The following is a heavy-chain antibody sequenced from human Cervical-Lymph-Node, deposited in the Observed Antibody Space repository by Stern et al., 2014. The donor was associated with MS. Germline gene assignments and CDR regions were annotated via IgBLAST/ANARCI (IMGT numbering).Heavy chain of an antibody. D-gene: IGHD6-6*01. CDR1: GFTFSSYW. CDR3: ARDGIAARLKNYYYGMDV. J-gene: IGHJ6*02. Sequence: VQLVESGGGLVQPGGSLRLSCAASGFTFSSYWMSWVRQAPGKGLEWVANIKQDGSEKYYVDSVKGRFTISRDNAKNSLYLQMNSLRAEDTAVYYCARDGIAARLKNYYYGMDVWGQGTTVTVSS. V-gene: IGHV3-7*03. CDR2: IKQDGSEK.